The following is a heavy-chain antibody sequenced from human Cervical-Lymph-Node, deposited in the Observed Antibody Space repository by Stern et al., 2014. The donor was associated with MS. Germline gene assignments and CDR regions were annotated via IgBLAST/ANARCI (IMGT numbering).Heavy chain of an antibody. CDR3: TRGIRNNVFDI. CDR2: IYHSGST. V-gene: IGHV4-4*02. Sequence: QVQLQESGPGLLKPSGTLSLTCAVSGGSISSGNWWNWVRQPPGKGLEWIGDIYHSGSTNYNTSLKSRVTISVDKAKNQFSLRLTSVTAADTAVYYCTRGIRNNVFDIWGQGTMVTVSS. D-gene: IGHD1-14*01. J-gene: IGHJ3*02. CDR1: GGSISSGNW.